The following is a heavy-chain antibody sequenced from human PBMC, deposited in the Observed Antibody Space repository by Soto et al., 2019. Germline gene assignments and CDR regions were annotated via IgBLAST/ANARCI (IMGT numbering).Heavy chain of an antibody. D-gene: IGHD3-10*01. CDR2: INHSGST. J-gene: IGHJ5*02. Sequence: PSETLSLTCAVYGGSFSGYYWSWIRQPPGKGLEWIGEINHSGSTNHNPSLKSRVSISRDTSKNTVSLQMNSLRGEDTAMYYCARLGPYGSESYSFRYNWFHPWGQGTLVTVSS. CDR3: ARLGPYGSESYSFRYNWFHP. CDR1: GGSFSGYY. V-gene: IGHV4-34*01.